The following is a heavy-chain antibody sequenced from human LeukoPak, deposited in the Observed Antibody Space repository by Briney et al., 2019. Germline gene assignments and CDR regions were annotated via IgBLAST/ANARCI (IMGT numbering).Heavy chain of an antibody. CDR2: ISYSGNT. Sequence: PSETLSLTCTVSGGSISSYYWSWIRQPPGKGLEWIGYISYSGNTNYNPSLKSRVTISLDTSKKQFSLKLSSVTAADTAIYYCARGGSGYDSFDYWGQGTLVTVSS. CDR3: ARGGSGYDSFDY. J-gene: IGHJ4*02. V-gene: IGHV4-59*01. D-gene: IGHD5-12*01. CDR1: GGSISSYY.